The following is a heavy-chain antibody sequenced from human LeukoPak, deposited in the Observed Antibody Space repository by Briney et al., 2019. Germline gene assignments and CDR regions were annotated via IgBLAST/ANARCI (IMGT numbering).Heavy chain of an antibody. V-gene: IGHV2-5*02. CDR2: IYWDDDK. J-gene: IGHJ4*02. Sequence: LVNPTXTLTLTCTFSGFSLSTRGVGVGWIRQPPGKALEWLSLIYWDDDKRYSPSLQSRLTIIKDTSKNQVVLTMTNMDPVDTATYYCARSSLSSILGAVAAFGYWGQGTLVTVSS. D-gene: IGHD6-19*01. CDR3: ARSSLSSILGAVAAFGY. CDR1: GFSLSTRGVG.